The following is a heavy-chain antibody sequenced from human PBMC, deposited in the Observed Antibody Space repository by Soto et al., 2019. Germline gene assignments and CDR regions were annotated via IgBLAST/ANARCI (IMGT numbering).Heavy chain of an antibody. CDR2: IYYSGST. J-gene: IGHJ6*02. V-gene: IGHV4-61*01. CDR1: GGSVSSGSYY. Sequence: SETLSLTCTVSGGSVSSGSYYWSWIRQPPGKGLEWIGYIYYSGSTNYNPSLKSRVTISVDTSKNQFSLKLSSVTAADTAVYYCARGLRSGYGKHYYYYGMDVWGQGTTVTVSS. CDR3: ARGLRSGYGKHYYYYGMDV. D-gene: IGHD5-12*01.